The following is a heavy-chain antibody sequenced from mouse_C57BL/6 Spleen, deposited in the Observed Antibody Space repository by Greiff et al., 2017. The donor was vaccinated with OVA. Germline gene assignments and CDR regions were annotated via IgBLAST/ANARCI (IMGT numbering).Heavy chain of an antibody. Sequence: VQLQQPGAELVKPGASVKLSCKASGYTFTSYWMQWVKQRPGQGLEWIGEIDPSDRYTNYNQKFKGKATLTVDTSSSTAYMQLSSLTSADSAVYYCASAIVATRFDYWGQGTTLTVSS. V-gene: IGHV1-50*01. CDR1: GYTFTSYW. CDR3: ASAIVATRFDY. CDR2: IDPSDRYT. J-gene: IGHJ2*01. D-gene: IGHD1-1*01.